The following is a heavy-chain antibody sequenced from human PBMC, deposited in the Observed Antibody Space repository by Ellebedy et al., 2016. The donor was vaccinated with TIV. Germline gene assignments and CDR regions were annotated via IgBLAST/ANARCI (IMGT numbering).Heavy chain of an antibody. V-gene: IGHV3-23*01. D-gene: IGHD2-2*01. CDR1: GFTFSSYA. J-gene: IGHJ4*02. Sequence: GESLKISCAASGFTFSSYAMRWIRQAPGKGLEWVSTISISGGSTYYADSVKGRFTISRDNSKNTLYLQMNSLRVEDTAVYYCAHHCSSTNCHDYWGQGTLVPVSS. CDR3: AHHCSSTNCHDY. CDR2: ISISGGST.